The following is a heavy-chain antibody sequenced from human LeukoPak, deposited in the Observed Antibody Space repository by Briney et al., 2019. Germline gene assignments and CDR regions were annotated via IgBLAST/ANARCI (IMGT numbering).Heavy chain of an antibody. CDR2: ISAYNGNT. CDR3: ARGLEWLTRRHTWFDP. V-gene: IGHV1-18*01. D-gene: IGHD3-3*01. CDR1: GGTFSSYA. J-gene: IGHJ5*02. Sequence: ASVKVSCKASGGTFSSYAISWVRQAPGQGLEWMGWISAYNGNTNYAQKVQGRVTMTTDTSTRTAYMELRSLRVDDTAVYYCARGLEWLTRRHTWFDPWGQGTLVTVSS.